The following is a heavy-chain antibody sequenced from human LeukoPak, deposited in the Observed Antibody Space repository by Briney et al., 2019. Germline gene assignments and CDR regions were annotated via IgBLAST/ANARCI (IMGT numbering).Heavy chain of an antibody. J-gene: IGHJ2*01. V-gene: IGHV3-9*01. CDR2: ISWDSPSL. D-gene: IGHD4-17*01. Sequence: SLRLSCAASGFSLDDYGMEWGRHAPGKGREWGEGISWDSPSLCYPLSLKGPFPISTDNAKNSLYLQINSLTAEDTALYYCAKVITPDYGYLRYWYFDLWGRGTLVTVSS. CDR1: GFSLDDYG. CDR3: AKVITPDYGYLRYWYFDL.